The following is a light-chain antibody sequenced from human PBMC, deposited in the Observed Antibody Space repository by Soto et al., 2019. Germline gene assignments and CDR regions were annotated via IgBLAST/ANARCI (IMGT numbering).Light chain of an antibody. Sequence: QTVVTQEPSLTVSPGGTVTLSCASSTGAVTSGFYANWFQQKPGQAPRPLIYSTSNRHSWTPARFSGSLLGGKAALTLSGVQPEDAADYFCLLHHCDAQLLVFGGGTKLTVL. CDR3: LLHHCDAQLLV. J-gene: IGLJ2*01. CDR2: STS. V-gene: IGLV7-43*01. CDR1: TGAVTSGFY.